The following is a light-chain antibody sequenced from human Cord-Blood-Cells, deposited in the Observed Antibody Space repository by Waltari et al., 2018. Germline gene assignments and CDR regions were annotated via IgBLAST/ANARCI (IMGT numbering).Light chain of an antibody. V-gene: IGLV2-14*01. CDR3: SSYTSSSTYV. CDR2: EVS. Sequence: QSALTQPASVSGSPGQSITISCTGTSSDVGGYNYVSWYQQHPGKAPKLMIYEVSNRPSGVSTRFSGSKSGNTASLTIAGLQAEDEADYYFSSYTSSSTYVFGTGTKVTVL. J-gene: IGLJ1*01. CDR1: SSDVGGYNY.